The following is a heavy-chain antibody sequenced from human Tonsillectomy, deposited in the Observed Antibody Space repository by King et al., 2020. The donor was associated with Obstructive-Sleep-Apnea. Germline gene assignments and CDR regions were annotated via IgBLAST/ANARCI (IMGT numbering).Heavy chain of an antibody. J-gene: IGHJ6*02. D-gene: IGHD4-11*01. CDR2: ISPYNGNT. CDR1: GYTFTSYG. CDR3: ARDPPPYSRDYYGMDV. V-gene: IGHV1-18*01. Sequence: QLVQSGAEVKRPGASVKVSCKASGYTFTSYGISWVRQAPGQGLEWMGWISPYNGNTYYAQKVQGRVTMTTATSTSTAYMEVRSLRSDDTAVYYCARDPPPYSRDYYGMDVWGQGTTVTVSS.